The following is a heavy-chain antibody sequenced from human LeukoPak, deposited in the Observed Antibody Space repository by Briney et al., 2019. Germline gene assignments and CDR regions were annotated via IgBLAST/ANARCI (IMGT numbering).Heavy chain of an antibody. D-gene: IGHD3-22*01. CDR3: ATRQIASNGMDV. CDR2: ISYDGSNK. V-gene: IGHV3-30*03. Sequence: GGSLRLSCAASGFTFSSYGMHWVRQAPGKGLEWVAVISYDGSNKYYADSVKGRFTISRDNSKSTLYLQMNSLRAEDTAVYYCATRQIASNGMDVWGQGTTVTVSS. CDR1: GFTFSSYG. J-gene: IGHJ6*02.